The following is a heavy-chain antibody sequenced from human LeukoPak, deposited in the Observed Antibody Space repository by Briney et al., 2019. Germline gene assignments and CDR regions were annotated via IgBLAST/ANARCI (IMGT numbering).Heavy chain of an antibody. J-gene: IGHJ4*02. CDR2: ISGSGGST. V-gene: IGHV3-23*01. D-gene: IGHD6-13*01. Sequence: PGGSLRLSCAASGFTFSSYAMSWVRQAPGKGLEWVSAISGSGGSTYYADSVKGRFTISRDNSKNTLYLQMNSLRAEDTAVYYCAKTTSSSSWYKGLDYWGQGTLVTVSS. CDR1: GFTFSSYA. CDR3: AKTTSSSSWYKGLDY.